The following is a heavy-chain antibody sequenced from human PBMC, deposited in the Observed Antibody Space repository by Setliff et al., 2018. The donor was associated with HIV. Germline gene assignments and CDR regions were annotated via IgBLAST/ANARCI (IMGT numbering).Heavy chain of an antibody. V-gene: IGHV1-46*01. Sequence: ASVKVSCKASGYTFTSYYIHWVRQAPGQGLEWMGRINPSGGSTSYAQKFQGRVTMTRDTSTSTVYMELSSLRSEDTAMYYCARGLGNFVPDLIGYFDYWGKGTTVTVS. CDR2: INPSGGST. CDR1: GYTFTSYY. J-gene: IGHJ4*03. CDR3: ARGLGNFVPDLIGYFDY. D-gene: IGHD3-3*02.